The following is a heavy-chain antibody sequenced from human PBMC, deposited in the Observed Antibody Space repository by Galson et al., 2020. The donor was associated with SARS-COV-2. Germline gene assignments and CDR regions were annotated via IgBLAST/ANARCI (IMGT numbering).Heavy chain of an antibody. CDR3: ARHPANYYGSGSYYVIGGYYYYYMDV. CDR2: ISSSSSYI. Sequence: GESLKISCAASGFTFSSYSMNWVRQAPGKGLEWVSSISSSSSYIYYADPVNGRFPISRDNAKNSLYLQMNSLRAEDTAVYYCARHPANYYGSGSYYVIGGYYYYYMDVWGKGTTVTVSS. V-gene: IGHV3-21*01. D-gene: IGHD3-10*01. CDR1: GFTFSSYS. J-gene: IGHJ6*03.